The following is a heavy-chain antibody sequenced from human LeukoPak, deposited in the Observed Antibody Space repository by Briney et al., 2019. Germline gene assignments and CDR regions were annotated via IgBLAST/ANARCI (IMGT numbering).Heavy chain of an antibody. Sequence: GGSLRLSCAASGFTFSSYTINWVRQAPGKGLEWVSSISGSSYYIYYADSVRGRFTISRDNAKNSVYLQMNSLRAEDTAVYYCAKEYYYDSSGYYGFDYWGQGTLVTVSS. CDR3: AKEYYYDSSGYYGFDY. D-gene: IGHD3-22*01. CDR2: ISGSSYYI. J-gene: IGHJ4*02. CDR1: GFTFSSYT. V-gene: IGHV3-21*01.